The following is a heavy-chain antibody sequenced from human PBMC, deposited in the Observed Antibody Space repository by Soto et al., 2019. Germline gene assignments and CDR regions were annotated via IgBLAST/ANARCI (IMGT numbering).Heavy chain of an antibody. CDR1: GFSLSTSGVG. Sequence: QITLKESGPTLVKPTQTLTLTCTFSGFSLSTSGVGVAWIRQPPGKALEWLAVIYWDDDKRYSPSIRSRLTITKDTSKNQVVLTMTNMDPVETATYYCAHPDFYGSGSFWGQGILVTVSS. CDR2: IYWDDDK. J-gene: IGHJ1*01. D-gene: IGHD3-10*01. V-gene: IGHV2-5*02. CDR3: AHPDFYGSGSF.